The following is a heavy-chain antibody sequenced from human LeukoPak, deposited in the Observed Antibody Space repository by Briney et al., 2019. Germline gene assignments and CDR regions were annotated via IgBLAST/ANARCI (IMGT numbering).Heavy chain of an antibody. D-gene: IGHD1-14*01. CDR1: GFTFSNYA. J-gene: IGHJ4*02. CDR3: AKDERPDAKWSIDY. Sequence: PGGSLRLSCAASGFTFSNYAMHWVRQAPGKGLEWVSAIIGKSNTPYYADCVKGRFTISRDDSKNTVWLHMNSLRAEDTAVYYCAKDERPDAKWSIDYWGQGTLVTVSS. V-gene: IGHV3-23*01. CDR2: IIGKSNTP.